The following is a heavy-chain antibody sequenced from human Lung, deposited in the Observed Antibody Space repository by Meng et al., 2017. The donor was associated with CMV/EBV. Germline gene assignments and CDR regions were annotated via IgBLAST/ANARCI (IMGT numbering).Heavy chain of an antibody. V-gene: IGHV1-46*01. CDR2: INPSDNTT. CDR1: GYTLTNYY. D-gene: IGHD6-13*01. J-gene: IGHJ4*01. Sequence: SXXVSRXASGYTLTNYYIHWVRQAPGQGLEWMGIINPSDNTTIYAQKFQGRVTMTRDTSTSTVYMELSSLRSHDTALYYCARDLGYSSSWYFQYYFDCWXQGTXVTVSS. CDR3: ARDLGYSSSWYFQYYFDC.